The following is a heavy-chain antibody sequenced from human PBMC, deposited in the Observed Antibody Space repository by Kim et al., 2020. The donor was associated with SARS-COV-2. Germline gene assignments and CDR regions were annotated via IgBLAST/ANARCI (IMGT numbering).Heavy chain of an antibody. CDR2: ISSSSSYI. V-gene: IGHV3-21*01. Sequence: GGSLRLSCAASGFTFSSYSMNWVRQAPGKGLEWVSSISSSSSYIYYADSVKGRFTISRDNAKNSLYLQMNSLRAEDTAVYYCARDHWQLPDGGAFDIWGQGTMVTVSS. CDR1: GFTFSSYS. J-gene: IGHJ3*02. D-gene: IGHD2-15*01. CDR3: ARDHWQLPDGGAFDI.